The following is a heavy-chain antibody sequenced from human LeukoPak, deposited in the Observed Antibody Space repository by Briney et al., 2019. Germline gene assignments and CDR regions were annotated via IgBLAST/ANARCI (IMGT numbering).Heavy chain of an antibody. J-gene: IGHJ4*02. Sequence: SETLSLTCSVSGGSISRSDYYWSWIRQPPGKGLEWIGYIYYRGITYYNPSLKSRVTISVDTSKNQFSLKLSSVTAADTAVYYCARGARIAARPYFDYWGQGTLVTVSS. CDR3: ARGARIAARPYFDY. V-gene: IGHV4-30-4*01. D-gene: IGHD6-6*01. CDR2: IYYRGIT. CDR1: GGSISRSDYY.